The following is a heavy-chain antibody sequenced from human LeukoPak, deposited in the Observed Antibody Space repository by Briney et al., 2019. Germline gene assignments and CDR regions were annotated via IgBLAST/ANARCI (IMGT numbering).Heavy chain of an antibody. V-gene: IGHV3-21*01. CDR1: GGSISSSY. J-gene: IGHJ4*02. D-gene: IGHD4-11*01. Sequence: ETLSLTCTVSGGSISSSYWSWIRQPPGQGLDWLASIDSTSRYIYYTDSVKGRFTISKNNANTSLHLQMHSLRAEDTAVYYCARDLDYSKGFDYWGQGTLVTVSS. CDR3: ARDLDYSKGFDY. CDR2: IDSTSRYI.